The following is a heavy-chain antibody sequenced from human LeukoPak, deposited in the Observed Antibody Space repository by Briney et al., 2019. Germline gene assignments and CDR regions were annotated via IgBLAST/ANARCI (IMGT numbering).Heavy chain of an antibody. CDR2: INPNSGGT. CDR1: GYTFTGYY. J-gene: IGHJ5*02. Sequence: ASVKVSCKASGYTFTGYYMHWVRQAPGQGLEWMGWINPNSGGTNYAQKFQGRVTMTRDTSISTAYMELSRLRSDDTAMYYCAREGSSSSGRFDPWGQGTLVTVSS. V-gene: IGHV1-2*02. CDR3: AREGSSSSGRFDP. D-gene: IGHD6-6*01.